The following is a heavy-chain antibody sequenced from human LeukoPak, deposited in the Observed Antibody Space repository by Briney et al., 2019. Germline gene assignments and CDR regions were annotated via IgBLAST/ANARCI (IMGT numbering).Heavy chain of an antibody. D-gene: IGHD5-24*01. J-gene: IGHJ3*01. V-gene: IGHV3-53*01. CDR3: ARGGHGFNFRFSAFDV. CDR1: GVIVSSNY. Sequence: GGSLRLSCAASGVIVSSNYMTWVRQAPGKGLEWVSIIYNDGSAFYADSVRGRFTVSRDTSKNTLFLQMNSLRAEDTALYYCARGGHGFNFRFSAFDVWDQGTMVTVSS. CDR2: IYNDGSA.